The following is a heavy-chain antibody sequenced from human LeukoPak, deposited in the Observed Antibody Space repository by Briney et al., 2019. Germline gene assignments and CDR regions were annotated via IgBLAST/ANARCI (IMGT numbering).Heavy chain of an antibody. Sequence: PGGSLRLSCAASGFTFSSYAMHWVRQAPGKGLEYVSAISSNGGNTYYANSVKGRFTISRDNSKNTLYLQMVSLRAEDMAVYYCARGDYCSGGSCYFPSPDYWGQGTLVTVSS. CDR2: ISSNGGNT. J-gene: IGHJ4*02. D-gene: IGHD2-15*01. V-gene: IGHV3-64*01. CDR3: ARGDYCSGGSCYFPSPDY. CDR1: GFTFSSYA.